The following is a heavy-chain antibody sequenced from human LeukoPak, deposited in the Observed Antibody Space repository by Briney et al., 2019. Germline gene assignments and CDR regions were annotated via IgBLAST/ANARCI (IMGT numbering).Heavy chain of an antibody. V-gene: IGHV4-4*07. D-gene: IGHD6-6*01. J-gene: IGHJ5*02. CDR1: GGSISSYY. CDR3: ARELYSSSSDWFDP. CDR2: IYASGST. Sequence: SETLSLTCAVSGGSISSYYWNWIRQPAGKGLEWIGRIYASGSTNNPSLKSRVTMSLDTSKNQFSLKLSSVTAADTAVYYCARELYSSSSDWFDPWGQGTLVTVSS.